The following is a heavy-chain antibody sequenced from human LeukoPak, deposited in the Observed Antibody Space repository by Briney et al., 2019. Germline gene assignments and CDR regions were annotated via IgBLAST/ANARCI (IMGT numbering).Heavy chain of an antibody. CDR3: ARDNLYYDILTGYQNKFDY. CDR2: IYYSGST. V-gene: IGHV4-39*07. Sequence: SETLSLTCTVSGGSISSSSYYWGWIRQPPGKGLEWIGSIYYSGSTYYNPSLKSRVTISVDTSKNQFSLKLSSVTAADTAVYYCARDNLYYDILTGYQNKFDYWGQGTLVTVSS. D-gene: IGHD3-9*01. J-gene: IGHJ4*02. CDR1: GGSISSSSYY.